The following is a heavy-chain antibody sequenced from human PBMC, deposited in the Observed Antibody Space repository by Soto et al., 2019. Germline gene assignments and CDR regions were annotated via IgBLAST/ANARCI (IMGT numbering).Heavy chain of an antibody. CDR2: IYPGDSDT. J-gene: IGHJ4*02. CDR1: VYSFTTYC. CDR3: ARKDIAGNSVDF. Sequence: PRESLKISCKASVYSFTTYCIGWVRQMRVKGLEWRGIIYPGDSDTRYSQSFQGQVTISADKSISTAYLQWSSLKASDSPMFYCARKDIAGNSVDFWGQGTMVTFSS. D-gene: IGHD6-13*01. V-gene: IGHV5-51*01.